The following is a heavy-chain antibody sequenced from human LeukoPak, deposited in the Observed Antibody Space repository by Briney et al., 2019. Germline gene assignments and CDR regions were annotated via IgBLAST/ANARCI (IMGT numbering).Heavy chain of an antibody. J-gene: IGHJ4*02. D-gene: IGHD1-14*01. CDR2: TYTGGNS. V-gene: IGHV3-53*01. CDR3: ARDGTRGRTFDY. Sequence: AGGSLRLSCEASGFTVSSTHMVWVRQAPGKGLEWVSVTYTGGNSYYAGSVQGRFIISRDISKNTLYLQMNNLRAEDSALYYCARDGTRGRTFDYWGQGTLVTVSS. CDR1: GFTVSSTH.